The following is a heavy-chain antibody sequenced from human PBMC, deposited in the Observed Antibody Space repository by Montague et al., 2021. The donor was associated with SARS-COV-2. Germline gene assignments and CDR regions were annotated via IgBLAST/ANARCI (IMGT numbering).Heavy chain of an antibody. CDR3: ASLGSPAYCGGDCYLRDYGTDV. CDR2: IHPYGHT. D-gene: IGHD2-21*02. J-gene: IGHJ6*02. Sequence: SETLSLTCEVDSGPLSAYYWSWVRQPPGKGLEWIGEIHPYGHTSYNPSLMSRVTISVDTSKNQFSLKLSSVTAADTAVYFRASLGSPAYCGGDCYLRDYGTDVWGQGTRVTVSS. V-gene: IGHV4-34*01. CDR1: SGPLSAYY.